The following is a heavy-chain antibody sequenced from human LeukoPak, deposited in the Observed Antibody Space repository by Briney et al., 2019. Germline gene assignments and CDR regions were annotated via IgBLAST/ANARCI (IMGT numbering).Heavy chain of an antibody. CDR1: GSTFSSYW. CDR2: INSDGSST. CDR3: ARGDSSSWYYFDY. J-gene: IGHJ4*02. Sequence: GGSLRLSCAASGSTFSSYWMHWVRQAPGKGLVWVSRINSDGSSTSYADSVKGRFTISRDNAKNTLYLQMNSLRAEDTAVYYCARGDSSSWYYFDYWGQGTLVTVSS. V-gene: IGHV3-74*01. D-gene: IGHD6-13*01.